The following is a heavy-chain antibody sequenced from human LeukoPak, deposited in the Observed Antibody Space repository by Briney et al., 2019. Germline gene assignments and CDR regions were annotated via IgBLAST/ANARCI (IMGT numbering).Heavy chain of an antibody. CDR3: AREWELLSYFDY. CDR1: GFTFSSYS. Sequence: GGSLRLSCAASGFTFSSYSMNWVRQAPGKGLEWVSSISSSSSYIYYADSVKGRFTISRDNAKNSLYLQMNSLRAEDTAVYYCAREWELLSYFDYWGQGTLVTVSS. J-gene: IGHJ4*02. V-gene: IGHV3-21*01. CDR2: ISSSSSYI. D-gene: IGHD1-26*01.